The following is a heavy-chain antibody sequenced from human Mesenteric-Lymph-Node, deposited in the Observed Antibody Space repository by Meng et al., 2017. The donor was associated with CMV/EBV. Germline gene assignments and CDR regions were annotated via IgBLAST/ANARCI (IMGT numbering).Heavy chain of an antibody. CDR3: ARDGLYTTDY. CDR2: IHYDATFI. CDR1: GVDFRGHG. J-gene: IGHJ4*02. V-gene: IGHV3-30*02. D-gene: IGHD2-8*01. Sequence: GESLKISCVVSGVDFRGHGMHWVRQAPGKGLEWLSYIHYDATFIDYEDSVKGRFTISRDNSKNTVFLQMNSLRGDDTAIYYCARDGLYTTDYWGQGVLVTVSS.